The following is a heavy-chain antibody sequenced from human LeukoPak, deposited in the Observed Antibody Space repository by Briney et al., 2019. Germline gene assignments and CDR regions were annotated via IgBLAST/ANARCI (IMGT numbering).Heavy chain of an antibody. CDR3: ARDWEQWLVTYYFEY. CDR2: ITSTSSYT. CDR1: GFTFNSYN. J-gene: IGHJ4*02. V-gene: IGHV3-21*01. Sequence: KPGGSLRLSCAASGFTFNSYNMNWVRQAPGKGLEWVSSITSTSSYTFYADSVRGRFTISRDNAKNSLYLQMNSLKPEDTAVYYCARDWEQWLVTYYFEYWGQGTLVTVSS. D-gene: IGHD6-19*01.